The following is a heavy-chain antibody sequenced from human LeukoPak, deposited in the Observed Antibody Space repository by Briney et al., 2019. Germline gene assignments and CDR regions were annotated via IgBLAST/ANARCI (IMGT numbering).Heavy chain of an antibody. D-gene: IGHD2-8*02. J-gene: IGHJ4*02. CDR3: AKGLYRYYFDY. CDR1: GFTFSSYG. V-gene: IGHV3-30*02. CDR2: IRYDGSNK. Sequence: GSLRLSCAAPGFTFSSYGMHWVRQAPGKGLEWVAFIRYDGSNKYYADSVKGRFTISRDNSKNTLYLQMNSLRAEDTAVYYCAKGLYRYYFDYWGQGTLVTVSS.